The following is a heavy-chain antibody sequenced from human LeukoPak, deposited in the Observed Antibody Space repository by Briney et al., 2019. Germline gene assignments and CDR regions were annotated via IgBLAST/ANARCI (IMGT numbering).Heavy chain of an antibody. Sequence: GGSLRLSCAASGFTFSSYSMNWVRQAPGKGLEWVSSISSSSSYIYYADSVKGRFTIPRDNAKNSLYLQMNSLRAEDTAVYYCARSRYCSSISCYKDYWGQGTLVTVSS. J-gene: IGHJ4*02. CDR3: ARSRYCSSISCYKDY. CDR1: GFTFSSYS. CDR2: ISSSSSYI. D-gene: IGHD2-2*02. V-gene: IGHV3-21*01.